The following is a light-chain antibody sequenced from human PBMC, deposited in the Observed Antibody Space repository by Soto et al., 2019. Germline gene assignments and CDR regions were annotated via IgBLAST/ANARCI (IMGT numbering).Light chain of an antibody. Sequence: EIVLTQSPGTLSLSPGERATLSCRASQRVRSSHLAWYQQKAGQAPRLLIYGASSRATGIPDRFSGSGAGTDFTLTISRLEPEDFAVYYCQQYGSSPGTFGQGTKVDIK. J-gene: IGKJ1*01. CDR3: QQYGSSPGT. CDR1: QRVRSSH. CDR2: GAS. V-gene: IGKV3-20*01.